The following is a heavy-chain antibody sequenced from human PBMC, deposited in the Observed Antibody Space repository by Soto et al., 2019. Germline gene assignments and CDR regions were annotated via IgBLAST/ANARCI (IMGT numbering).Heavy chain of an antibody. CDR3: ARDRYSSGWYAAFDI. CDR2: IIPIFGTA. V-gene: IGHV1-69*06. Sequence: GASVKVSCKASGGTFSSYAISWVRQAPGQGLEWMGGIIPIFGTANYAQKFQGRVTITADKSTSTAYMELSSLRFEDTAVYYCARDRYSSGWYAAFDIWGQGTMVTVSS. J-gene: IGHJ3*02. D-gene: IGHD6-19*01. CDR1: GGTFSSYA.